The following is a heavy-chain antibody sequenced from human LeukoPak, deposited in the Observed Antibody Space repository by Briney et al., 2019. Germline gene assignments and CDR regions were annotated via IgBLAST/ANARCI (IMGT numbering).Heavy chain of an antibody. V-gene: IGHV3-64D*06. J-gene: IGHJ4*02. D-gene: IGHD1-26*01. CDR1: GFVFTIYT. CDR3: VKDFGRIRGPPDS. CDR2: ISGSGNGFSI. Sequence: GGSLRLSCSASGFVFTIYTMYWVRQAPGKGPEYVSTISGSGNGFSIYYADSVKGRFTISRDDSKSMLYLQMNGLRSEDTAVYYCVKDFGRIRGPPDSWGQGTLVTVSS.